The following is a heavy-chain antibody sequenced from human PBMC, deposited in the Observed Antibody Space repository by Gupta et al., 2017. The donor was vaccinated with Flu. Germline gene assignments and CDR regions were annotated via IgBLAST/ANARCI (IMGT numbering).Heavy chain of an antibody. J-gene: IGHJ6*02. CDR2: IGTAGDT. V-gene: IGHV3-13*04. Sequence: EVQLVESGGGLVQPGGSLRLSCAASGFTFSSYDMHWVRHATGKGLEWVSAIGTAGDTYYPGSVKGRFTISRENAKNSLYLQMNSLRAGDTAVYYCARSGYCSSTSCSYYYYGMDVWGQGTTVTVSS. CDR1: GFTFSSYD. CDR3: ARSGYCSSTSCSYYYYGMDV. D-gene: IGHD2-2*01.